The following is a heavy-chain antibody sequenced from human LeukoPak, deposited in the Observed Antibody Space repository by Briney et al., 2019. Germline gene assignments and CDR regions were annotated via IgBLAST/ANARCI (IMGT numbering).Heavy chain of an antibody. CDR2: IDPSDSDT. CDR3: ARQTAMGRSGDY. D-gene: IGHD5-18*01. Sequence: HGESLKISCKASGYGFTSYWIGWVRQMPGKGLEWMGIIDPSDSDTRYTPSFQGQVTTSADKSLTTAYLQWNSLKASDTAMYYCARQTAMGRSGDYWGQGTLVIVSS. J-gene: IGHJ4*02. V-gene: IGHV5-51*01. CDR1: GYGFTSYW.